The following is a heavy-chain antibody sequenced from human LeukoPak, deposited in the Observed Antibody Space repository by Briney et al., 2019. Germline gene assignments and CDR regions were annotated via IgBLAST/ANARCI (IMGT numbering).Heavy chain of an antibody. J-gene: IGHJ4*02. CDR3: GRGSPGYCYVSDY. D-gene: IGHD2-2*03. V-gene: IGHV1-8*01. Sequence: GASVKVSCKASGYTFTNYEINWVRQATGQGLEWMGFMNTKDGNTGYAQEFQGRVTMTRDTSVNTAYMELRSLRSEDTAVYYCGRGSPGYCYVSDYWGQGTLVTVSS. CDR2: MNTKDGNT. CDR1: GYTFTNYE.